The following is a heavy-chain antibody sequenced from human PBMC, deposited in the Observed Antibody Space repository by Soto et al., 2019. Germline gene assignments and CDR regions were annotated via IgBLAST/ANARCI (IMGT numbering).Heavy chain of an antibody. Sequence: QITLKESGPTLVKPTQTLTLTCTFSGFSLTSGVVGVGWIRQPPGEALEWLALIYWNDEQYYNPSLRNRLTINRDTSKTQVVLTMTNMDPVDTATYYCAHRLPGPSGYDVWGQGTRVTVSS. D-gene: IGHD6-13*01. J-gene: IGHJ6*02. CDR3: AHRLPGPSGYDV. CDR2: IYWNDEQ. CDR1: GFSLTSGVVG. V-gene: IGHV2-5*01.